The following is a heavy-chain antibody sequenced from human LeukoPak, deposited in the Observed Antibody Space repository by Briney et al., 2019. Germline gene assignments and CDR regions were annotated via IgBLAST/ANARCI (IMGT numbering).Heavy chain of an antibody. V-gene: IGHV1-8*01. Sequence: ASVKVSCKASGYTFNSYAITWVRQATGQGLEWMGWMNPNSGNTGYAQKFQGRVTMTRNTSISTAYMELSSLRSEDAAVYYCARTLGDPDTAMVNFDYWGQGTLVTVSS. J-gene: IGHJ4*02. CDR1: GYTFNSYA. CDR3: ARTLGDPDTAMVNFDY. CDR2: MNPNSGNT. D-gene: IGHD5-18*01.